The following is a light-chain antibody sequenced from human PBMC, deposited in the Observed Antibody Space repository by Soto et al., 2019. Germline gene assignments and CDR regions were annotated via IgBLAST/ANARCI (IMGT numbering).Light chain of an antibody. CDR1: SSDVGFYNY. CDR3: SSYRSSSTLYV. V-gene: IGLV2-14*01. CDR2: EVS. Sequence: QSALTQPAAVSGSPGQSITSSCTGTSSDVGFYNYVSWYQQHPGKAPKLMIYEVSNRPSGVSNRFSGSKSGNTASLTISGLQAEDEADYYCSSYRSSSTLYVFXPGPQVTV. J-gene: IGLJ1*01.